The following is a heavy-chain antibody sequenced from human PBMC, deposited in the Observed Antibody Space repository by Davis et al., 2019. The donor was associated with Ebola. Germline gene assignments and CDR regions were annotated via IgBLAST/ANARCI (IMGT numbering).Heavy chain of an antibody. CDR2: IDPSDSYT. J-gene: IGHJ6*02. Sequence: KVSCKGSGYSFTSYWISWVRQMPGKGLEWMGGIDPSDSYTDYSPSFQGHVSISADKSINTAYLQWSSLKASDTAMYFCARHFVGKLFGMDVWGQGTTVTVSS. CDR3: ARHFVGKLFGMDV. CDR1: GYSFTSYW. V-gene: IGHV5-10-1*01. D-gene: IGHD3-3*02.